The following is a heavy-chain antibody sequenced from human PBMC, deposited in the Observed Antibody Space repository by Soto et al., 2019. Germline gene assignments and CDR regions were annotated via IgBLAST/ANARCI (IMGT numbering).Heavy chain of an antibody. Sequence: SETLSLTCAVSGTSFGTYYWSWIRQPPGKGLEWIGYIYYSGSTNYNPSLKSRVTISVDTSKNQFSLKLSSVTAADTAVYYCARAKAPLYSSSWYWFDPWGQGTLVTVS. CDR2: IYYSGST. J-gene: IGHJ5*02. CDR3: ARAKAPLYSSSWYWFDP. D-gene: IGHD6-13*01. V-gene: IGHV4-59*08. CDR1: GTSFGTYY.